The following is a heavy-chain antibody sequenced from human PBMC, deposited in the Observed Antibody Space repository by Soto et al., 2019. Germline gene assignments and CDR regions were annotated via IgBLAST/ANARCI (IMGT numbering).Heavy chain of an antibody. J-gene: IGHJ4*02. CDR1: GFNFRLYP. Sequence: PGGSRRLSCGASGFNFRLYPMAWVRQAPGKGLEWVSSISGSGGSTFYADSVKGRFTISRDNSKNTLYLQMDTLRAGDSAVYYCAKAHTFRFYYFTGGDYWGQGTLVTVSS. CDR3: AKAHTFRFYYFTGGDY. D-gene: IGHD3-22*01. V-gene: IGHV3-23*01. CDR2: ISGSGGST.